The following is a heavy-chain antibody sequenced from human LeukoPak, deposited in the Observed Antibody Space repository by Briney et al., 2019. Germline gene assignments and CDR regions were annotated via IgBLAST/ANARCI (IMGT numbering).Heavy chain of an antibody. J-gene: IGHJ6*02. CDR1: GFTFSSYS. V-gene: IGHV3-21*01. CDR2: ISSSSSYI. Sequence: GGSLRLSCAASGFTFSSYSMNWVRQAPGKGLEWVSSISSSSSYIYYADSVKGRFTISRDNAKNSLYLQVNSLRAEDTAVYYCARDLQRNYGMDVWGQGTTVAVSS. CDR3: ARDLQRNYGMDV.